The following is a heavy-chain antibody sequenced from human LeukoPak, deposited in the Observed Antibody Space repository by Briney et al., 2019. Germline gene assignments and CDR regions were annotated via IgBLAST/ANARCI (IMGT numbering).Heavy chain of an antibody. Sequence: ASVKVSCKASGGTFSSYAISWVRQAPGQGLEWMGRIIPILGIANYAQKFQGRVTITADKSTSTAYMGLSSLRSEDTAVYYCARGEVVVAATSFDYWGQGTLVTVSS. D-gene: IGHD2-15*01. CDR1: GGTFSSYA. CDR2: IIPILGIA. J-gene: IGHJ4*02. V-gene: IGHV1-69*04. CDR3: ARGEVVVAATSFDY.